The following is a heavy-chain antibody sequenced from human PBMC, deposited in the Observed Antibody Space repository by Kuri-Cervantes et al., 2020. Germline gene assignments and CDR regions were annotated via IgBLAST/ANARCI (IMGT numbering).Heavy chain of an antibody. D-gene: IGHD2-2*02. Sequence: WVRQPPGKGLEWIGSIYYSGSTYYNPSLKSRVTISVDTSKNQFSLKLSSVTAADTAVYYCARQTLRYCSSTSCYTTRGRNWFDPWGQGTLVTVSS. J-gene: IGHJ5*02. CDR3: ARQTLRYCSSTSCYTTRGRNWFDP. V-gene: IGHV4-39*01. CDR2: IYYSGST.